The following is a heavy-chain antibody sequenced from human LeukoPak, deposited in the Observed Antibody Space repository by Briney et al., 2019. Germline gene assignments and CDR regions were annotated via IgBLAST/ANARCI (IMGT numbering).Heavy chain of an antibody. D-gene: IGHD2-2*01. CDR1: GGSFSGYY. V-gene: IGHV4-34*01. CDR2: INNSGST. Sequence: PSETPSLTCAVYGGSFSGYYWSWIRQPPGKGLEWIGEINNSGSTNYNPSLKSRATISVDTSKNQFSLKLSSVTAADTAVYYCARGETVVPAAPRSSPNWFDPWGQGTLVTVSS. J-gene: IGHJ5*02. CDR3: ARGETVVPAAPRSSPNWFDP.